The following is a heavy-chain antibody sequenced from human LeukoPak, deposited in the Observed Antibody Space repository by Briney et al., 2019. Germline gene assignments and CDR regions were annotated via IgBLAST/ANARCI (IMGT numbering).Heavy chain of an antibody. J-gene: IGHJ5*02. CDR2: ISGSGGST. D-gene: IGHD4-17*01. Sequence: GGSLRLSCAASGFTFDDYAMHWVRQAPGKGLEWVSAISGSGGSTYYADSVKGRFTISRDNSKNTLYLQMNSLRAEDTAVYYCAKGPPLGVTTCWFDPWGQGTLVTVSS. V-gene: IGHV3-23*01. CDR3: AKGPPLGVTTCWFDP. CDR1: GFTFDDYA.